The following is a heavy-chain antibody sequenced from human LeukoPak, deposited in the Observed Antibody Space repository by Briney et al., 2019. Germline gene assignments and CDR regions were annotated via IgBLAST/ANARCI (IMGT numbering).Heavy chain of an antibody. V-gene: IGHV1-8*03. J-gene: IGHJ4*02. CDR1: GYTFTSYD. CDR2: MNPNSGNT. CDR3: AKGEGRSVYYRSLAY. D-gene: IGHD3-3*01. Sequence: SVKLSCTASGYTFTSYDINWVRQATGQGLEWMGWMNPNSGNTGYAQKFQGRVTITRNISITTAYMELSSLRSDDTAVYYCAKGEGRSVYYRSLAYRGQGTLVTVSS.